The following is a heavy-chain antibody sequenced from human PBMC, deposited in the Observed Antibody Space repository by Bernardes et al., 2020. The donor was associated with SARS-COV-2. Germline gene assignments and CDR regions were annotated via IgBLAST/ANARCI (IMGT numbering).Heavy chain of an antibody. CDR3: AKVKGYDFWSGPGDY. CDR1: GFTFSSYA. CDR2: ISGSGGST. J-gene: IGHJ4*02. D-gene: IGHD3-3*01. Sequence: GGSLRLSCAASGFTFSSYAMSWVRQAPGKGLEWVSAISGSGGSTYYADSVKGRFTFSRDNSKNTLYLQMNSLRAEDTAVYYCAKVKGYDFWSGPGDYWGQGTLVTVSS. V-gene: IGHV3-23*01.